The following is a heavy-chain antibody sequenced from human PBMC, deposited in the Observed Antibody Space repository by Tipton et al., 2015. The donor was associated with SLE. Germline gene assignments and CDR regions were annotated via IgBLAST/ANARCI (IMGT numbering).Heavy chain of an antibody. J-gene: IGHJ4*02. D-gene: IGHD1-26*01. CDR1: GYSISSGFF. CDR2: IFHTGTT. V-gene: IGHV4-38-2*02. CDR3: ARDLVGGSYCLGY. Sequence: TLSLTCAVSGYSISSGFFWGWIRQPPGQGLEWIGSIFHTGTTYYNPSLRSRVTISIDTSKNQFSLRLSSVTAADTAVYYCARDLVGGSYCLGYWGQGTLVTASS.